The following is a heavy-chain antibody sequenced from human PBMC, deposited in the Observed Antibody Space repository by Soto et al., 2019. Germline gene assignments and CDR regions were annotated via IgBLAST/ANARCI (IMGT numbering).Heavy chain of an antibody. J-gene: IGHJ4*02. CDR3: ARAPILVSVTLHENYFDS. CDR1: GYSFTSYG. V-gene: IGHV1-18*01. D-gene: IGHD2-21*02. CDR2: ISPYNGHT. Sequence: QVQLVQSAGEVKKPGASVKVSCKASGYSFTSYGISWVRRAPGQGLEWMGWISPYNGHTQFVERFQGRVTMTTDTSTKTAYMELRNLRSDDTAHYYCARAPILVSVTLHENYFDSWGQGTLVTVSS.